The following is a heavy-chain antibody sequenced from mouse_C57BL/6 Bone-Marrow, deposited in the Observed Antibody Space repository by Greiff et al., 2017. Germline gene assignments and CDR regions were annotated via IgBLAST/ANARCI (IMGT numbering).Heavy chain of an antibody. V-gene: IGHV5-6*01. CDR3: ARPYLFDY. J-gene: IGHJ2*01. CDR1: GFTFSSYG. D-gene: IGHD5-1*01. CDR2: ISSGGSYT. Sequence: EVKLVESGGDLVKPGGSLKLSCAASGFTFSSYGMSWVRQTPDKRLEWVATISSGGSYTYYPDSVKGRFTISRDNANNTLYLQMSSLKSEDTAMYYCARPYLFDYWGQGTTLTVSS.